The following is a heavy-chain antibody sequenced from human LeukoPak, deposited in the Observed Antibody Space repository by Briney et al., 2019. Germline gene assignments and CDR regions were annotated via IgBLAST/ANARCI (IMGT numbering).Heavy chain of an antibody. CDR2: INVGNGNT. D-gene: IGHD2-15*01. CDR1: GYTFTIYA. CDR3: AREGSAFDI. J-gene: IGHJ3*02. V-gene: IGHV1-3*01. Sequence: ASVRVSCKTSGYTFTIYAMHWVRQAPGQRLEWMGWINVGNGNTKYSQKFQGRVTITRDTSASTAYMELSSLRSEDTAVYYCAREGSAFDIWGQGTMVTVSS.